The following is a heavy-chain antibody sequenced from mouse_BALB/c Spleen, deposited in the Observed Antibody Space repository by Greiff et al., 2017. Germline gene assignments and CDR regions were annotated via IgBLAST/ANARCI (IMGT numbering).Heavy chain of an antibody. V-gene: IGHV5-12-1*01. CDR1: GFAFSSYD. J-gene: IGHJ2*01. CDR2: ISSGGGST. Sequence: EVKVVESGGGLVKPGGSLKLSCAASGFAFSSYDMSWVRQTPEKRLEWVAYISSGGGSTYYPDTVKGRFTISRDNAKNTLYLQMSSVKSEDTAMYYCARLPYYLDYWGQGTTVTVSS. CDR3: ARLPYYLDY.